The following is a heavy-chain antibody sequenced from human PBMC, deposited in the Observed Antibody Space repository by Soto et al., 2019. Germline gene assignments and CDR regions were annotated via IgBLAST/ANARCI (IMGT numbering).Heavy chain of an antibody. J-gene: IGHJ4*02. CDR1: GYTFTGYY. CDR2: INPNSGGT. CDR3: ARDSSRNYDFWSGYYALFDY. V-gene: IGHV1-2*02. D-gene: IGHD3-3*01. Sequence: GASVKVSCKASGYTFTGYYMHWVRQAPGQGLEWMGWINPNSGGTNYAQKFQGRVTMTRDTSISTAYMELGRLRSDDTAVYYCARDSSRNYDFWSGYYALFDYWGQGTLVTVSS.